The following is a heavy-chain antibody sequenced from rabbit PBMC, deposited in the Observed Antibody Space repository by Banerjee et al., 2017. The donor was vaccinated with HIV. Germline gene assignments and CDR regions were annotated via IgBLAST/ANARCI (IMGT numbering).Heavy chain of an antibody. CDR1: GFSFSSSYW. J-gene: IGHJ4*01. D-gene: IGHD2-1*01. CDR3: AREESDGGGHLKL. V-gene: IGHV1S45*01. Sequence: QEQLEESGGDLVKPEGSLTLTCTASGFSFSSSYWKCWFRQAPGKRLASIACIYTGSGGAWYVSSGKGRFTIAKTPSTTVTLQTPNLTAADTATYFCAREESDGGGHLKLWGPGTLVTVS. CDR2: IYTGSGGA.